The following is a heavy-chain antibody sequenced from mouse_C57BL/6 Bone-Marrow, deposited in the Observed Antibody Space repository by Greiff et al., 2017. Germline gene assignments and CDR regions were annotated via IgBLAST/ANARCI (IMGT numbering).Heavy chain of an antibody. V-gene: IGHV5-6*01. Sequence: EVKLQESGGDLVKPGGSLKLSCAASGFTFSSYGMSWVRQTPDKRLEWVATISSGGSYTYYPDSVKGRFTISRDNAKNTLYLQMSSLKSEDTAMYYCARHYDYAWFAYWGQGTLVTVSA. D-gene: IGHD2-4*01. CDR2: ISSGGSYT. CDR3: ARHYDYAWFAY. J-gene: IGHJ3*01. CDR1: GFTFSSYG.